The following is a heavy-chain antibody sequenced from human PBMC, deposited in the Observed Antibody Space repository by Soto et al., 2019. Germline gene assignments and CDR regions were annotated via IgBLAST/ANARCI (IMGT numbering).Heavy chain of an antibody. V-gene: IGHV1-46*01. D-gene: IGHD4-17*01. CDR1: EYTFTSYY. J-gene: IGHJ4*02. CDR2: INPSGGST. CDR3: AREFGTTVGEGY. Sequence: QVQLVQSGAEVKKPGASVKVSCKASEYTFTSYYMHWVRQAPRQGLEWMGIINPSGGSTTYAQEFHGRVTMTRDTSTSTVYMELSSLRSEDTAVYYCAREFGTTVGEGYWGQGTLVTVSS.